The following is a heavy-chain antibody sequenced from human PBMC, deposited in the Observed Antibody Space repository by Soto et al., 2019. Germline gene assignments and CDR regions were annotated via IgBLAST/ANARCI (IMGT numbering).Heavy chain of an antibody. CDR3: AREGGDERGYSYGTGDY. J-gene: IGHJ4*02. D-gene: IGHD5-18*01. V-gene: IGHV3-30-3*01. CDR2: ISYDGSNK. CDR1: GFTFSSYA. Sequence: GGSLRLSCAASGFTFSSYAMHWVRQAPGKGLEWVAVISYDGSNKYYADSVKGRFTISRDNSKNTLYLQMNSLRAEDTAVYYCAREGGDERGYSYGTGDYWGQGTLVTVSS.